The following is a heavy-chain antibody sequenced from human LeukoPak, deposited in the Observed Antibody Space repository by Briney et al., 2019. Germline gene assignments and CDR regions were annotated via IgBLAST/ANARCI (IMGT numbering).Heavy chain of an antibody. CDR1: GGSFSGYY. D-gene: IGHD6-13*01. V-gene: IGHV4-34*01. CDR2: INHSGST. Sequence: KPSETLSLTCAVYGGSFSGYYWSWIRQPPGKGLEWIGEINHSGSTNYNPSLKSRVTISVDTSKNQFSLKLSSVTAADTAVYYCARAGYSSSWYYFDYWGQGTLVTVSS. J-gene: IGHJ4*02. CDR3: ARAGYSSSWYYFDY.